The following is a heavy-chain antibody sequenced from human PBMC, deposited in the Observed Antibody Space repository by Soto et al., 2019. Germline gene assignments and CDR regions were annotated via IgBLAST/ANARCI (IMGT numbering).Heavy chain of an antibody. CDR1: GGSISSGDYY. J-gene: IGHJ4*02. CDR3: AREPHPDFYCGGDCYSDY. D-gene: IGHD2-21*02. Sequence: PSETLSLTCTVSGGSISSGDYYWSWIRQPPGKGLESIGYIYYSGSTYYNPSLKSRVTISIDTSKNQFSLKLSSVTAADTAVYYCAREPHPDFYCGGDCYSDYWGQGTLVTVSS. V-gene: IGHV4-30-4*01. CDR2: IYYSGST.